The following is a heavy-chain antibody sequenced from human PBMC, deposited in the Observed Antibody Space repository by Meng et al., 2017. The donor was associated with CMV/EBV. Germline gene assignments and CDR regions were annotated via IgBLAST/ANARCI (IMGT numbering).Heavy chain of an antibody. D-gene: IGHD2-2*01. CDR2: INHSGST. Sequence: SETLSLTCAVYGGPFSGYYWSWIRQPPGKGLEWIGEINHSGSTNYNPSLKSRVTISVDTSKNQFSLKLSSVTAADTAVYYCARDRRPDIVVVPAADPYYYYYGMDVWGQGTTVTVSS. J-gene: IGHJ6*02. V-gene: IGHV4-34*01. CDR1: GGPFSGYY. CDR3: ARDRRPDIVVVPAADPYYYYYGMDV.